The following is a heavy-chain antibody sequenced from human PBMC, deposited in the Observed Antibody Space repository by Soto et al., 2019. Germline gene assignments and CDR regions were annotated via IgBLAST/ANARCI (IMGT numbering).Heavy chain of an antibody. CDR2: IIPIFGTA. CDR1: GGTFSSYA. J-gene: IGHJ6*02. CDR3: ARDCSGTSCYTLRAVGHYYYGMDV. Sequence: SVKVSCKASGGTFSSYAISWVRQAPVQGLEWMGGIIPIFGTANYAQKFQGRVTITADESTSTAYMELSSLRSEDTAVYYCARDCSGTSCYTLRAVGHYYYGMDVWGQGTTVTVSS. V-gene: IGHV1-69*01. D-gene: IGHD2-2*02.